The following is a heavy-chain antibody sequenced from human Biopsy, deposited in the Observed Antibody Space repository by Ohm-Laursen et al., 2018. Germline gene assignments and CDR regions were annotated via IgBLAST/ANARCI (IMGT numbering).Heavy chain of an antibody. J-gene: IGHJ4*02. D-gene: IGHD2-21*02. Sequence: TLSLTCAVSGVSINGGRYYWNWIRHHPGKGLEWIGNIFYSANTYYNPSLKIRVTISVDTSKNQFSLKLSSVTAADTAVYYCARLGSGGYFPTFFDFWGQGALVTVSS. CDR2: IFYSANT. CDR1: GVSINGGRYY. V-gene: IGHV4-31*11. CDR3: ARLGSGGYFPTFFDF.